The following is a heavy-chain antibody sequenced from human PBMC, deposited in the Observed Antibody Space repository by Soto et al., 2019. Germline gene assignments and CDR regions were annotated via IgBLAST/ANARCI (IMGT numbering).Heavy chain of an antibody. CDR2: ISGSGGST. Sequence: GGSLRLSCAASGFTFSSYAMSWVRQAPGKGLEWVSAISGSGGSTYYADSVKGRFTISRDNSKNTLYLQMNSPRAEDTAVYYCAKAPMSYYDSSGYYLDYWGQGTLVTVSS. D-gene: IGHD3-22*01. J-gene: IGHJ4*02. V-gene: IGHV3-23*01. CDR3: AKAPMSYYDSSGYYLDY. CDR1: GFTFSSYA.